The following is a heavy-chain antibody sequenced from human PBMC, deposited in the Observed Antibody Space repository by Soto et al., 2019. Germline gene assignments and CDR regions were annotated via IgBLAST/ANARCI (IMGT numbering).Heavy chain of an antibody. CDR3: AKDGSHNFDY. V-gene: IGHV3-30*18. Sequence: GGSLRLSCAASGFTFSHYAIHWVRQAPGKGLEWVALMSYDGSNEYYADSVKGRFTISRDNSKNTLYLQMNSLRAEDTAVYYYAKDGSHNFDYWGQGTLVTVSS. CDR1: GFTFSHYA. D-gene: IGHD1-26*01. CDR2: MSYDGSNE. J-gene: IGHJ4*02.